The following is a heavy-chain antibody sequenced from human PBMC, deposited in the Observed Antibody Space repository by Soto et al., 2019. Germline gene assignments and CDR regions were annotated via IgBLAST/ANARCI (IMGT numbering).Heavy chain of an antibody. J-gene: IGHJ6*02. Sequence: QVQLVESGGGVVQPGRSLRLSCAASGFTFSSYAMHWVRQAPGKGLEWVAVISYDGSNKYYADSVKGRFTISRDNSKNTLYLQMTSLRAEDTAVYYCARPYYYYYGMDVWGQGTTVTVSS. V-gene: IGHV3-30-3*01. CDR2: ISYDGSNK. CDR1: GFTFSSYA. CDR3: ARPYYYYYGMDV.